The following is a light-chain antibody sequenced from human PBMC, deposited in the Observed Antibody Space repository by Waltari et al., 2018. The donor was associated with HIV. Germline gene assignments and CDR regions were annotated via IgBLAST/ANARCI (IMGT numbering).Light chain of an antibody. V-gene: IGLV1-44*01. J-gene: IGLJ2*01. Sequence: QSVLTQPPPASGAPGQRVTISWSGSTPNIGSSNVNWYQQFSRAAPKLLIYADAQRPSGVPDRFSGSKSGTSASLVISGLQSEDEADYYCSTWDERLNGVVFGGGTRLTVV. CDR3: STWDERLNGVV. CDR1: TPNIGSSN. CDR2: ADA.